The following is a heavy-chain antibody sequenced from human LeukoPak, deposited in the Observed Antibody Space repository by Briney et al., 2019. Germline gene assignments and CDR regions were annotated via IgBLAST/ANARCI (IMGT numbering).Heavy chain of an antibody. V-gene: IGHV4-38-2*02. CDR3: ARSYYYDSSGYYFDGSSHFDY. J-gene: IGHJ4*02. CDR2: IYHSGST. D-gene: IGHD3-22*01. Sequence: SETLSLTCTVSGYSISSGYYWGWIRQPPGRGLEWIGSIYHSGSTYYNPSLKSRVTISVDASKNQFSLRLSSVTAADTAMYYCARSYYYDSSGYYFDGSSHFDYWGQGTLVTVSS. CDR1: GYSISSGYY.